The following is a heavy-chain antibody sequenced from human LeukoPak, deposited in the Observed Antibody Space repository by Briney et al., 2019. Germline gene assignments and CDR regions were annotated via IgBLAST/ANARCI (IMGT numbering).Heavy chain of an antibody. Sequence: LKIFCNAAGDSSPDYWSSWVRQLPGERLEWRGSIYPGDTHTRYSPSFQDQVTISIDKSISTAYLQWSSLKASDTAMYYCARGPYAYTSSATLGSYNWFDPWGPESLVTVSS. D-gene: IGHD2-2*02. CDR2: IYPGDTHT. CDR3: ARGPYAYTSSATLGSYNWFDP. J-gene: IGHJ5*02. V-gene: IGHV5-51*01. CDR1: GDSSPDYW.